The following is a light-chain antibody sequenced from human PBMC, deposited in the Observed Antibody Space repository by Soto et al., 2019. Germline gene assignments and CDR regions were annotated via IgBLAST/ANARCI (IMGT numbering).Light chain of an antibody. Sequence: VLTQSPGTLSLSPGERATLSCRDSQSVSSTYLAWYQQKPGQAPRLLIYGESSRATCIPDRFSGSGSGTDFTLTISRLEHEDFALYYCQQFGSSPRTFGQWTKVEI. V-gene: IGKV3-20*01. CDR2: GES. CDR3: QQFGSSPRT. CDR1: QSVSSTY. J-gene: IGKJ1*01.